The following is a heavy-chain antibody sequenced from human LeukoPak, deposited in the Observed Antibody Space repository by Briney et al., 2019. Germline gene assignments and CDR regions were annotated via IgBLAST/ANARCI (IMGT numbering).Heavy chain of an antibody. CDR2: INRDGTSI. V-gene: IGHV3-74*01. Sequence: GGSLRLSCAASGFTFSTYWMHWVRQAPGKGLVWVSRINRDGTSITYADSVKGRFTISRDNSKNTLYLQMNSLRAEDTAVYYCARDGAAAGYFDYWGQGTLVTVSS. CDR3: ARDGAAAGYFDY. J-gene: IGHJ4*02. D-gene: IGHD6-13*01. CDR1: GFTFSTYW.